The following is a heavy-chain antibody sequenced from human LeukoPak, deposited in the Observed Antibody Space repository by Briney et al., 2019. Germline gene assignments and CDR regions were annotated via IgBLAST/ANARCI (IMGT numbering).Heavy chain of an antibody. CDR1: GGSISSSSYY. CDR3: ARAFHPVVVVQPLFDY. Sequence: SETLSLTCTVSGGSISSSSYYWGWIRQPPGKGLEWIGSIYYSGSTYYNPSLKSRVTISVDTSKNQFSLKLSSVTAADTAVYYCARAFHPVVVVQPLFDYWGQGTLVTVSS. D-gene: IGHD3-22*01. CDR2: IYYSGST. J-gene: IGHJ4*02. V-gene: IGHV4-39*07.